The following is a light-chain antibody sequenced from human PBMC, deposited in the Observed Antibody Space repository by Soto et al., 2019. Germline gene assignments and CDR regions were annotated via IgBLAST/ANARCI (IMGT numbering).Light chain of an antibody. CDR1: QGISNY. CDR2: GAS. Sequence: DIQMTQSPSSLSASVGDRVTITCRASQGISNYLAWYQQEPGQVPKLLIYGASNLHSGAPSRFSGSGSVTDFSLTISSLQPEDVATYYCQKYNSAPFTFGPGTKVDIK. CDR3: QKYNSAPFT. J-gene: IGKJ3*01. V-gene: IGKV1-27*01.